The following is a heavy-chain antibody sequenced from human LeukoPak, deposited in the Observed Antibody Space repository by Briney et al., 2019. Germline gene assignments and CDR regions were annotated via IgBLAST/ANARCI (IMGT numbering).Heavy chain of an antibody. D-gene: IGHD2-2*01. CDR2: ISSSSSYI. Sequence: RGSLRLSCAASGFTFSSYSMNWVRQAPGKGLEWVSSISSSSSYIYYADSVKGRFTISRDNAKNSLYLQMNSLRAEDTAVYYCARGQVRCSSTSCYYFYGMDVWGQGTTVTVSS. V-gene: IGHV3-21*01. J-gene: IGHJ6*02. CDR1: GFTFSSYS. CDR3: ARGQVRCSSTSCYYFYGMDV.